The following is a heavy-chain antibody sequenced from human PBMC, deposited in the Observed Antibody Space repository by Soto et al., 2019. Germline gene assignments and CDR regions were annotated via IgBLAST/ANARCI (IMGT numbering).Heavy chain of an antibody. D-gene: IGHD6-19*01. CDR1: GFTFSSYA. CDR2: ISGSGGST. J-gene: IGHJ4*02. Sequence: EVQLLESGGGLVQPGGSLRLSCAASGFTFSSYAMNWVRQAPGKGLEWVSVISGSGGSTYYADSVKGRFTISRDNSMNPLYLQMNSLRAVDTAVYYGARRSSGWYFDYWGQGPLVTVSS. V-gene: IGHV3-23*01. CDR3: ARRSSGWYFDY.